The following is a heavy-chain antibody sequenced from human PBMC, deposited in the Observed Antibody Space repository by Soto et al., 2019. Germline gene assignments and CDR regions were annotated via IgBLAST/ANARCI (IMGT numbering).Heavy chain of an antibody. Sequence: EVQLVESGGGLVQPGGSLRLSCAASGFTFSSYSMNWVRQAPGKGREWVSYISSSSSTIYYADSVKGRFTISRDNAKNSLYLQMNSLRAEDTAVYYCARDGIVVVVAATQDAFAIWGQGTMVTVSS. CDR2: ISSSSSTI. CDR1: GFTFSSYS. V-gene: IGHV3-48*01. J-gene: IGHJ3*02. D-gene: IGHD2-15*01. CDR3: ARDGIVVVVAATQDAFAI.